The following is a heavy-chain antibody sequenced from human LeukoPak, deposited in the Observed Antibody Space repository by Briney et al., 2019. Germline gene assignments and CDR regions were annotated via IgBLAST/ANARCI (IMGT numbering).Heavy chain of an antibody. V-gene: IGHV1-2*02. CDR1: GYTFTGYY. D-gene: IGHD2-2*01. CDR2: INPNSGGT. J-gene: IGHJ3*02. Sequence: AASVKVSCEASGYTFTGYYMHWVRQAPGQGLEWMGWINPNSGGTNYAQKFQGRVTMTRDTSISTAYMELSRLRSDDTAVYYCAGEGVSVVVPAASDAFDIWGQGTMVTVSS. CDR3: AGEGVSVVVPAASDAFDI.